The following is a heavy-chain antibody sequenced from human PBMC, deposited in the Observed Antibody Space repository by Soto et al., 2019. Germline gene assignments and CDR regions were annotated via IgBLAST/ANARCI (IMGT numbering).Heavy chain of an antibody. V-gene: IGHV3-21*01. D-gene: IGHD2-15*01. Sequence: GGSLRLSCISSGFTFRTYTMNWVRQAPGKGLEWVSGIRGFSPYTFYAESVKGRFTISRDNAKNSLYLQMNSLRAEDTAVYYCARDRGYDAHDYYYNAMDFWGQGTTVTVS. CDR1: GFTFRTYT. J-gene: IGHJ6*02. CDR2: IRGFSPYT. CDR3: ARDRGYDAHDYYYNAMDF.